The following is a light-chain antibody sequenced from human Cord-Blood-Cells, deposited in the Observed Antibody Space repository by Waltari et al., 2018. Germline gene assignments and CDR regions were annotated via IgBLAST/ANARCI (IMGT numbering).Light chain of an antibody. CDR3: CSYAGSYTYVV. CDR2: VVS. V-gene: IGLV2-11*01. J-gene: IGLJ2*01. CDR1: SSDVGGYNY. Sequence: QSALTQPRSVSGSPGQSVTISCTGTSSDVGGYNYVSWYQQNPGKAPKLMIYVVSKRPSGVPDPFSGSKSGNTASLPISGLQAEDEADYYCCSYAGSYTYVVFGGGTKLTVL.